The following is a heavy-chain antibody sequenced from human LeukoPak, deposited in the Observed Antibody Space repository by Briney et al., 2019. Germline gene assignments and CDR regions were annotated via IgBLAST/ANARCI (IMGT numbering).Heavy chain of an antibody. CDR3: ARGLSDIVVVPAAIRFDP. CDR1: GGSFSGYY. CDR2: INHSGRT. V-gene: IGHV4-34*01. D-gene: IGHD2-2*01. J-gene: IGHJ5*02. Sequence: SETLSLTCAVYGGSFSGYYWSWIRQPPGKGLEWIGEINHSGRTNYNPSLKSRVTISVDTSKNQFSLKLSSVTAADTAVYYCARGLSDIVVVPAAIRFDPWGQGTLVTVSS.